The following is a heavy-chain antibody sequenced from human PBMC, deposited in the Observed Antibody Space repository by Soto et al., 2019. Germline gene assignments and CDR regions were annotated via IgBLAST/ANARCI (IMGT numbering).Heavy chain of an antibody. J-gene: IGHJ6*02. CDR1: GFTFSDYY. Sequence: PGGSLRLSCAASGFTFSDYYMSWIRQAPGKGLEWVSYISGTSSYTNYADSVKGRFTISRDNAKKSLYLDMSSLRAEDTAVYYCVKDKGSTVSPSDYYYNGMDVWGQGTTVTVSS. CDR3: VKDKGSTVSPSDYYYNGMDV. V-gene: IGHV3-11*06. D-gene: IGHD4-17*01. CDR2: ISGTSSYT.